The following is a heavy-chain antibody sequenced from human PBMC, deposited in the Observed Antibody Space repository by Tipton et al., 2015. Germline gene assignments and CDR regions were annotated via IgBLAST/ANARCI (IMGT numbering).Heavy chain of an antibody. CDR1: GVSVSITNLY. J-gene: IGHJ4*02. V-gene: IGHV4-61*01. D-gene: IGHD2-21*02. Sequence: TLSLPCTVSGVSVSITNLYWTWIRQSPGKGLEWIGHLFYNGNTNYNPSLKSRVTISVDTSENRFSLRLTSVTAADTAMYYCARTRGVQSSDWEVHWGQGILVNVSS. CDR3: ARTRGVQSSDWEVH. CDR2: LFYNGNT.